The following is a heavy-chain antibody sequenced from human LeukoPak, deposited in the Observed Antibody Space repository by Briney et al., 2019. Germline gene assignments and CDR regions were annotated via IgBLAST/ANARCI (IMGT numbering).Heavy chain of an antibody. D-gene: IGHD3-10*02. Sequence: GGSLRLSCAASGFTFSSYWMHWVRQAPGKGLVWVSRISTDASSTTYADSVKGRFTISRDNAKNTLYLQMNSLRAEDTAVYYCARITMSRFDPWGQGTLVTVS. J-gene: IGHJ5*02. CDR2: ISTDASST. CDR1: GFTFSSYW. CDR3: ARITMSRFDP. V-gene: IGHV3-74*01.